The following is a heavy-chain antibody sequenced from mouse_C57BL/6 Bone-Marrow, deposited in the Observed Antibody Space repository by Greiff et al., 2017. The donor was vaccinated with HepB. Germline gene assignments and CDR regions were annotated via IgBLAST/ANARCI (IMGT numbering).Heavy chain of an antibody. CDR2: IRLKSDNYAT. CDR3: TGGAWFAY. Sequence: DVKLQESGGGLVQPGGSMKLSCVASGFTFSNYWMNWVRQSPEKGLEWVAQIRLKSDNYATHYAESVKGRFTISRDDSKRSVYLQMNNLRAEDTGIYYCTGGAWFAYWGQGTLVTVSA. J-gene: IGHJ3*01. V-gene: IGHV6-3*01. CDR1: GFTFSNYW.